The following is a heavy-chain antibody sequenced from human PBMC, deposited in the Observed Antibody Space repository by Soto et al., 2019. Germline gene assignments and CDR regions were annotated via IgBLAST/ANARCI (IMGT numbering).Heavy chain of an antibody. V-gene: IGHV3-74*01. CDR2: IHSDGSST. J-gene: IGHJ3*02. Sequence: EVQLVESGGGLVQPGESLRLSCAASGFTFSYYWMHWVRQAAEKELVWVSRIHSDGSSTTYADSVKGRFTISRDNARNTVYLQMNSLRVEDTALYYCARGDRGAFYISGQGTVVTVSS. D-gene: IGHD1-26*01. CDR1: GFTFSYYW. CDR3: ARGDRGAFYI.